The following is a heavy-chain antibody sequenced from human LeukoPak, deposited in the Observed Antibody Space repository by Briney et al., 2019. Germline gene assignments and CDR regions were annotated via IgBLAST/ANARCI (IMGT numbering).Heavy chain of an antibody. CDR2: ISGSGGST. CDR3: AKDLSLSRYYDFWSGHYFDY. J-gene: IGHJ4*02. CDR1: GFTFSSYA. D-gene: IGHD3-3*01. V-gene: IGHV3-23*01. Sequence: HPGGSLRLSCAASGFTFSSYAMSWVRQAPGKGLEWVSAISGSGGSTYYADSVKGRFTISRDNSKNTLYLQMNSLRAEDTAVYYCAKDLSLSRYYDFWSGHYFDYWGQGTLVTVSS.